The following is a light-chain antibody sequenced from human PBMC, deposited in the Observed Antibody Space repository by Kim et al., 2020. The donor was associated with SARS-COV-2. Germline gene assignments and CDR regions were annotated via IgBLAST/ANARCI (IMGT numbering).Light chain of an antibody. V-gene: IGKV3-20*01. CDR1: QSVSSSY. J-gene: IGKJ4*01. CDR2: DAS. CDR3: PQYGTSPLP. Sequence: ILLTQSPCTLPLSPGERATLSCRASQSVSSSYLAWYQQKPGQALRLLIYDASSRATGIPDRFSGSGSGTDFTLTISRLEPEDFAVYYCPQYGTSPLPFGGGTKV.